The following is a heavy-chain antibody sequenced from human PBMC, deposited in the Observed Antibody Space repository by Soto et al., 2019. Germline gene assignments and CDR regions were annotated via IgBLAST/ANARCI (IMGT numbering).Heavy chain of an antibody. Sequence: SVKVSCKASGGTFSSYAISWVRQAPGQGLEWMGGIIPIFGTANYAQKFQGRVTITADESTSTAYMELSSLRSEDTAVYYCARDMLAVAAPYDYYYYGMDVWGQGTTVTVSS. J-gene: IGHJ6*02. V-gene: IGHV1-69*13. CDR2: IIPIFGTA. D-gene: IGHD6-19*01. CDR3: ARDMLAVAAPYDYYYYGMDV. CDR1: GGTFSSYA.